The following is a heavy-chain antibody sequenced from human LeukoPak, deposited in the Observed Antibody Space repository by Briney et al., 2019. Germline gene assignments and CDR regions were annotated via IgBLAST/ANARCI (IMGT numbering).Heavy chain of an antibody. Sequence: PSETLSLTCTVSGGSISSYYWSWLRQPPGKGLEWIGYIYYSGSTNYNPSLKSRVTISVDTSKNQFSLKLSSVTAADTAVYYCARDPYYYDSSPRAQVIFDYWGQGTLVTVSS. CDR1: GGSISSYY. D-gene: IGHD3-22*01. CDR3: ARDPYYYDSSPRAQVIFDY. V-gene: IGHV4-59*01. J-gene: IGHJ4*02. CDR2: IYYSGST.